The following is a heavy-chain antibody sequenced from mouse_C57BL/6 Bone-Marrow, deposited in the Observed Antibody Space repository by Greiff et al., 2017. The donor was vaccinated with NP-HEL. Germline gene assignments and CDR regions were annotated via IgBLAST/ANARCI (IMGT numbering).Heavy chain of an antibody. D-gene: IGHD2-4*01. CDR2: ISSGGSYT. V-gene: IGHV5-6*02. CDR1: GFTFSSYG. CDR3: ASPYDYDVAWFAY. Sequence: DVKLVESGGDLVKPGGSLKLSCAASGFTFSSYGMSWVRQTPDKRLEWVATISSGGSYTYYPDSVKGRFIISRDNAKNTLYLQMSSLKSEDTAIYYCASPYDYDVAWFAYWGQGTLVTVSA. J-gene: IGHJ3*01.